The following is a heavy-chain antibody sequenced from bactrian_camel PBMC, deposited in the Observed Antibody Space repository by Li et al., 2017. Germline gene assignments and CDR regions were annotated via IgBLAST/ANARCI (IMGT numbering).Heavy chain of an antibody. V-gene: IGHV3S53*01. CDR2: IDHDGTT. CDR3: ARRVLTYRGDCSTTRYDYSV. Sequence: HVQLVESGGGLVQPGGSLRLECVVSGATYAFYCMGWFRQGADKEREGVASIDHDGTTTYADAVKGRFIISRDNSKMTWSLQMNNLKSEDTAMYYCARRVLTYRGDCSTTRYDYSVWGQGTQVTVS. CDR1: GATYAFYC. D-gene: IGHD2*01. J-gene: IGHJ4*01.